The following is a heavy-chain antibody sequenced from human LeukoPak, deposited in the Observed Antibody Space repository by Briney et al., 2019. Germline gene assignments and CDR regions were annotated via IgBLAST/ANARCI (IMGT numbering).Heavy chain of an antibody. J-gene: IGHJ4*02. V-gene: IGHV1-46*01. CDR3: ARTSRSSSFGVY. CDR2: INPSGGST. CDR1: GYAFTSYY. D-gene: IGHD6-6*01. Sequence: ASVKVSCKASGYAFTSYYIHWVRRAPGQGLEWMGIINPSGGSTSYAQKFQGRVTMTRDMSTSTVYMELSSLRSEDTAVYYCARTSRSSSFGVYWGQGTLVTVSS.